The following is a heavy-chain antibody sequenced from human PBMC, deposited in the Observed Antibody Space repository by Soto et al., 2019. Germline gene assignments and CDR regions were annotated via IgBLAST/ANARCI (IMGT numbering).Heavy chain of an antibody. CDR1: GYTLTELS. V-gene: IGHV1-24*01. CDR2: FDPEDGET. CDR3: ATQEVGGSYVYTFNP. J-gene: IGHJ5*02. Sequence: GASVKVSCKVSGYTLTELSMHWVRQAPGKGLEWMGGFDPEDGETIYAQRFQGRVTMTEVTSTDTAYMELSSLRSEDTAVYYCATQEVGGSYVYTFNPWGQGTLVTVSS. D-gene: IGHD1-26*01.